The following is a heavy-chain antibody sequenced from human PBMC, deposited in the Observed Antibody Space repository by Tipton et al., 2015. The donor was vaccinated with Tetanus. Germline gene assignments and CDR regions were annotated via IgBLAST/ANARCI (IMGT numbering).Heavy chain of an antibody. CDR3: ARRLGPYTGDQIWHFDL. V-gene: IGHV5-51*01. CDR1: GYTLTNAW. CDR2: IYPGDSST. J-gene: IGHJ2*01. Sequence: VQLVQSGAEVKKPGESLKISCQASGYTLTNAWIGWVRQMPGKGLEWMGVIYPGDSSTIYSPSFQGLVTISVDKSINTTYLRWTSLKASDSAMYYCARRLGPYTGDQIWHFDLWGRGTLVTVSS. D-gene: IGHD7-27*01.